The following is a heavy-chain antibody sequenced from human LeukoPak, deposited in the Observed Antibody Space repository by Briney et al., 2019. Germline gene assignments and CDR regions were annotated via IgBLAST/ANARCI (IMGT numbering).Heavy chain of an antibody. V-gene: IGHV4-34*01. D-gene: IGHD5-18*01. CDR2: INHSGST. J-gene: IGHJ4*02. CDR3: ARVGYSYGYSFDY. Sequence: SETLSLTCAVYGGSFSGYYWSWIRQPPGKGLEWIGEINHSGSTNYNPSLKSRVTISVDTSKNQFSPKLSSVTAADTAVYYCARVGYSYGYSFDYWGQGTLVTVSS. CDR1: GGSFSGYY.